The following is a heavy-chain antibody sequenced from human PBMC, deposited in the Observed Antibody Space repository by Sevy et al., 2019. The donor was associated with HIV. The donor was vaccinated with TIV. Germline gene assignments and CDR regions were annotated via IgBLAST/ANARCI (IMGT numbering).Heavy chain of an antibody. J-gene: IGHJ4*02. D-gene: IGHD5-12*01. CDR3: TGRMVATDY. V-gene: IGHV3-73*01. Sequence: GGSLRLSCAASGFTFSGSAMHWVRQASGKGLEWVGRIRSKANSYATAYAASVKGRFTISRDDSKNTAYLQMNSLKTEDTAVYYCTGRMVATDYWGQGTLVTVSS. CDR2: IRSKANSYAT. CDR1: GFTFSGSA.